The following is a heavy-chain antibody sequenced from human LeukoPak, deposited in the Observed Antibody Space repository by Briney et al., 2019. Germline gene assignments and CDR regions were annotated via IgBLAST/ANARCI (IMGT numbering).Heavy chain of an antibody. D-gene: IGHD3-10*01. CDR1: GYTFTIYF. V-gene: IGHV1-46*01. Sequence: ASVNMSCKASGYTFTIYFIHWVRQAPGRGLEWMGVINPSGDTTTYAQGFEGRLTMTRDTSTSTVYMDLNSLTFDDTAVYYCARDKRGSLDHWGQGTLVAVSS. CDR3: ARDKRGSLDH. J-gene: IGHJ4*02. CDR2: INPSGDTT.